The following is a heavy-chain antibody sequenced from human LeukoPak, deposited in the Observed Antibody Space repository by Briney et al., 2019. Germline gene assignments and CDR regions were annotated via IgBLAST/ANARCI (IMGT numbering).Heavy chain of an antibody. J-gene: IGHJ4*02. V-gene: IGHV1-18*01. CDR3: ARWSTRCSGGSCYPADY. Sequence: ASVKVSCTPSVYTFTSYGISWVRQAPGQGIEWMGWISAYNGNTNYAQKLQGRVTMTTDTSTSTAYMERRSLRSDDTAVYYCARWSTRCSGGSCYPADYWGQGTLVTVPS. D-gene: IGHD2-15*01. CDR2: ISAYNGNT. CDR1: VYTFTSYG.